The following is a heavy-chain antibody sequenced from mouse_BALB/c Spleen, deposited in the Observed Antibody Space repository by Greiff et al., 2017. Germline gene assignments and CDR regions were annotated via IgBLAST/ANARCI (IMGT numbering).Heavy chain of an antibody. D-gene: IGHD2-4*01. CDR2: ISYSGST. CDR1: GDSITSGY. CDR3: ARPHYDYDGGLYAMDY. J-gene: IGHJ4*01. Sequence: EVKLQESGPSLVKPSQTLSLTCSVTGDSITSGYWNWIRKFPGNKLEYMGYISYSGSTYYNPSLKSRISITRDTSKNQYYLQLNSVTTEDTATYYCARPHYDYDGGLYAMDYWGQGTSVTVSS. V-gene: IGHV3-8*02.